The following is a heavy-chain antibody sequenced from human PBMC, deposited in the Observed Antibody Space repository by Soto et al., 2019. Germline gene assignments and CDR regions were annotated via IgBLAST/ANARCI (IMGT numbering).Heavy chain of an antibody. CDR2: ISYDGFNK. Sequence: GALRLSCAASGFTFSSYAMHWVRQAPGKGLEWVAVISYDGFNKYYADSVKGRFTISRDNSKNTLYLQMNSLRAEDTAVYYCAKNPGYYYDSTGYHFDYWGQGTLVTVSS. CDR3: AKNPGYYYDSTGYHFDY. V-gene: IGHV3-30-3*01. J-gene: IGHJ4*02. CDR1: GFTFSSYA. D-gene: IGHD3-22*01.